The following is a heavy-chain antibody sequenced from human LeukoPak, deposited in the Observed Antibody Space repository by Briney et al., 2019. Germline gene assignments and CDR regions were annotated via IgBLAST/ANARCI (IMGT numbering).Heavy chain of an antibody. CDR3: ARDIAVAGTRWVKLDY. Sequence: SETLSLTCSVSGGSVSSGISYWSWIRQPPGKGLEWIGEINHSGSTNYNPSLKSRVTISVDTSKNQFSLKLSSVTAADTAVYYCARDIAVAGTRWVKLDYWGQGTLVTVSS. CDR2: INHSGST. CDR1: GGSVSSGISY. D-gene: IGHD6-19*01. V-gene: IGHV4-39*07. J-gene: IGHJ4*02.